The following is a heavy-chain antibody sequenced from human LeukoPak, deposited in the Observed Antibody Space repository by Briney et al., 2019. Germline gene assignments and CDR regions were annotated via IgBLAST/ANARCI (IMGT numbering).Heavy chain of an antibody. J-gene: IGHJ4*02. D-gene: IGHD6-25*01. V-gene: IGHV4-39*07. CDR3: ARGFPYSSDSNLAQMPIDY. Sequence: SETLSLTCTVSGDSISTSNSYWGWIRQSPEKGLEWIGSIYYTGSTYYNPSLKSRITISVDTSKNQFSLQLNSVTPEDTAVYYCARGFPYSSDSNLAQMPIDYWGQGTLVTVSS. CDR1: GDSISTSNSY. CDR2: IYYTGST.